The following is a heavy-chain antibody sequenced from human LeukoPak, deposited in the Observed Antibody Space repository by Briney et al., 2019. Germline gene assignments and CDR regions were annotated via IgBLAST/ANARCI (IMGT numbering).Heavy chain of an antibody. Sequence: SETLSLTCTVSGGSLSSGYWGWMRQSPGRGLEWIGYLHHSGTTEYNTSLKSRVTISVDTSKKQFSLRLSSVTAADTAVYYCTRGSISYFDWLLDAFDIWGQGTMVTVSS. D-gene: IGHD3-9*01. V-gene: IGHV4-59*01. CDR1: GGSLSSGY. CDR2: LHHSGTT. J-gene: IGHJ3*02. CDR3: TRGSISYFDWLLDAFDI.